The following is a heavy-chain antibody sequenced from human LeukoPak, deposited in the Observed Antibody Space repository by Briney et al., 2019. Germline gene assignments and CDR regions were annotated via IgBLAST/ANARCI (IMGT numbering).Heavy chain of an antibody. Sequence: SGPYAGEPTVTLTLTCTFSGFSRSSTGAGVGWIRQPPGKALEWLALIYWDDDKRYSPSLKSKLSIIKDTSKNQVVLTMTNVDPVVTATYYSAHVKLTIFDSWGQGNLVTVSS. D-gene: IGHD3-3*01. CDR1: GFSRSSTGAG. V-gene: IGHV2-5*02. CDR2: IYWDDDK. CDR3: AHVKLTIFDS. J-gene: IGHJ4*02.